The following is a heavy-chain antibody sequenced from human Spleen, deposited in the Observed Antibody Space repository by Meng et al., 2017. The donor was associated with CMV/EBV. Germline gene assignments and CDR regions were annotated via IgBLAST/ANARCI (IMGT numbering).Heavy chain of an antibody. CDR3: ARDHDSSGYYKY. CDR1: GDSFSNDNFY. J-gene: IGHJ4*02. V-gene: IGHV4-39*07. CDR2: TYYGGTT. D-gene: IGHD3-22*01. Sequence: SETLSLTCTVSGDSFSNDNFYWGWIRQPPGKGLEWIGYTYYGGTTYYNPSLKSRVTISVDKSKKRLSLKLNSVTAADTAVYYCARDHDSSGYYKYWGQGALVTVSS.